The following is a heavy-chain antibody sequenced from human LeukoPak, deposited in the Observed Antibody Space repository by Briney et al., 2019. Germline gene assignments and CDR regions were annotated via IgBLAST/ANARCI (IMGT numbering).Heavy chain of an antibody. CDR2: IYYSGST. CDR1: GGSISSYY. J-gene: IGHJ4*02. V-gene: IGHV4-59*01. CDR3: ARTNYYDSSGYSYYFDY. Sequence: SETLSLTCTLSGGSISSYYWSWVRQPPGKGLEWIGYIYYSGSTNYNPSLKSRVTISVDTSKNQFSLKLSSVTAADTAVYYCARTNYYDSSGYSYYFDYWGQGTLVTVSS. D-gene: IGHD3-22*01.